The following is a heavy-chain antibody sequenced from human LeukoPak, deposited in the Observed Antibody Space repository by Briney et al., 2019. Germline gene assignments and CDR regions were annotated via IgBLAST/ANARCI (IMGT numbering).Heavy chain of an antibody. Sequence: SETLSLTCAVYGGSFSGYYWSWIRQPPGKGLEWIGEINHSRSTNYNPSLKSRVTISVDTSKNQFSLKLSSVTAADTAVYYCARGRAAGEFDYWGQGTLVTVSS. CDR1: GGSFSGYY. CDR3: ARGRAAGEFDY. J-gene: IGHJ4*02. CDR2: INHSRST. V-gene: IGHV4-34*01. D-gene: IGHD6-19*01.